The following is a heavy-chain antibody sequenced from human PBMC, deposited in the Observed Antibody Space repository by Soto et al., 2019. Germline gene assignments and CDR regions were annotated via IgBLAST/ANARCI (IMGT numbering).Heavy chain of an antibody. CDR3: ARGVYGSGNYYTGPSAFAI. CDR2: TIPVFNTA. Sequence: QVQLEQSGAEVKKPGSSVKISCKASGGTLSDHGVSWLRQAPGQGLEWVGGTIPVFNTAKYAPKFQGRVTIAADNTTNIAYMELGSLRSDDTAFYYCARGVYGSGNYYTGPSAFAIWGQGTLVLVSS. V-gene: IGHV1-69*06. D-gene: IGHD3-10*01. J-gene: IGHJ3*02. CDR1: GGTLSDHG.